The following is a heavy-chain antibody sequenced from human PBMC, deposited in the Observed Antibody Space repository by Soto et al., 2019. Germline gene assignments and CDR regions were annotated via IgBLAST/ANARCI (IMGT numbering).Heavy chain of an antibody. J-gene: IGHJ6*03. CDR2: ISSSSSVI. CDR3: TRDLSWGSNWYYYMDV. V-gene: IGHV3-48*01. CDR1: GFILSDCA. D-gene: IGHD7-27*01. Sequence: SGFILSDCAMNWVRQAPGKGLEWVSYISSSSSVIDYADSVKGRFTVSRDNARNSLYLQMNSLRAEDTAVYYCTRDLSWGSNWYYYMDVWGKGTTVTVSS.